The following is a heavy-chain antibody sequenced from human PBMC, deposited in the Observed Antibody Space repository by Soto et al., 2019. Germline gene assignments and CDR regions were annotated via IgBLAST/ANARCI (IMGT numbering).Heavy chain of an antibody. CDR3: AMSRYYYDSSGALD. V-gene: IGHV4-31*03. CDR1: GGSISSGGYY. Sequence: PSETLSLTCTVPGGSISSGGYYWSWIRQHPGKGLEWIGYIYYSGSTYYNPSLKSRVTISVDTSKNQFSLKLSSVTAADTAVYYCAMSRYYYDSSGALDWGQGTLVTVSS. D-gene: IGHD3-22*01. CDR2: IYYSGST. J-gene: IGHJ4*02.